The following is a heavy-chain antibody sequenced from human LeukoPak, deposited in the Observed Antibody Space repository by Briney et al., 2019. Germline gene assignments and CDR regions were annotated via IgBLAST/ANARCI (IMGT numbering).Heavy chain of an antibody. D-gene: IGHD6-13*01. CDR3: ARGFYSGSLFHDAFDI. CDR1: GGSITSTNY. Sequence: PSETLSLTCGVSGGSITSTNYWTWVRQPPGKGLEWIGEVNLQGSTNYNPSLMGRVAISVDMSENHISLQLTSVTAADTAVYYCARGFYSGSLFHDAFDIWGQGTMVTVSS. CDR2: VNLQGST. J-gene: IGHJ3*02. V-gene: IGHV4-4*02.